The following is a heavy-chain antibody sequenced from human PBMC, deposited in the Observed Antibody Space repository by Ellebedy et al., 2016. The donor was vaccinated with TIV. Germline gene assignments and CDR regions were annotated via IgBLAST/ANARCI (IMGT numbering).Heavy chain of an antibody. J-gene: IGHJ4*02. Sequence: PGGSLRLSCAASGFTFDDYGMSRVRQAPGKGLEWVSGINWNGGSTGYADSVKGRFTISRDNAKNSLYLQMNGLRAEDTALYYCARDGAVSGTFSIDYWGQGTLVTVSS. CDR2: INWNGGST. V-gene: IGHV3-20*04. CDR3: ARDGAVSGTFSIDY. D-gene: IGHD2-2*01. CDR1: GFTFDDYG.